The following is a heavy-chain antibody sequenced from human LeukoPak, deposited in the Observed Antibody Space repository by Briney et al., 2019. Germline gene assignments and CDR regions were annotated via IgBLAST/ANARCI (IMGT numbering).Heavy chain of an antibody. D-gene: IGHD6-13*01. V-gene: IGHV4-4*07. CDR3: ARDRHSSSWYEIDY. CDR2: IYTSGST. CDR1: GGSISSYY. Sequence: PSETLSLTCTVSGGSISSYYWSWIRQPAGKGLEWIGRIYTSGSTNYNPSLKSRVTISVDKSKNQFSLKLSSVTAADTAVYYCARDRHSSSWYEIDYWGQGTLVTVSS. J-gene: IGHJ4*02.